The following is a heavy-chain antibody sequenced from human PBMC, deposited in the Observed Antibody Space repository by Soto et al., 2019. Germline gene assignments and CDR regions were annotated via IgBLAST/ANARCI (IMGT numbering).Heavy chain of an antibody. V-gene: IGHV3-11*01. D-gene: IGHD2-2*01. CDR2: ISRSDDTR. CDR1: GFTFSDYY. J-gene: IGHJ1*01. Sequence: QVRLVESGGGLVEPGGSLRLSCAASGFTFSDYYMSWVRQAPGKGLECISYISRSDDTRYYADSVKGRFTISRDNTKKSLYLQMNSLRVEDTAVYYCARGHQYFHPWGQGTLVTVSS. CDR3: ARGHQYFHP.